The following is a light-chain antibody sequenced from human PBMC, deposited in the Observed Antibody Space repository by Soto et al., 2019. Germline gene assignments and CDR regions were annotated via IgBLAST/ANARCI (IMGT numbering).Light chain of an antibody. CDR1: EDVGNS. V-gene: IGKV3-11*01. Sequence: DIVLTQSPAILSLSPGERATLSCRASEDVGNSLAWYQQRPGQSPRLLIYDVSNRATGIPSRFSGSGSGADFTLTISSLEPDDFAVYYCQQRYNLPRTFGHGTKVDI. CDR3: QQRYNLPRT. CDR2: DVS. J-gene: IGKJ1*01.